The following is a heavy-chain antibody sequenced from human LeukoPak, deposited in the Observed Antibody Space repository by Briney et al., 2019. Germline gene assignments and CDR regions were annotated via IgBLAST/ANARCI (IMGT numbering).Heavy chain of an antibody. CDR2: IGSGGNT. CDR3: AKGESNVLRFLEWLLIDY. V-gene: IGHV3-23*01. D-gene: IGHD3-3*01. CDR1: GFTFSSYA. J-gene: IGHJ4*02. Sequence: PGGSLRLSCAASGFTFSSYAMSWVRQAPGKGLEWVSTIGSGGNTYYADSVKGRFTISRDNSKNTLYLQMNSLRAEDTAVYYCAKGESNVLRFLEWLLIDYWGQGTLVTVSS.